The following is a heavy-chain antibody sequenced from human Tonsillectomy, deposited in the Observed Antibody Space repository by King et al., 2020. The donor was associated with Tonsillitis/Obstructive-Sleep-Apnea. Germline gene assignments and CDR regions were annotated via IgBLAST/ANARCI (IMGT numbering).Heavy chain of an antibody. Sequence: QLVQSGGGLVQPGRSLRLSCAASGFTFDDYAMHWVRQAPGKGLEWVSGISWNSGSIGYADSVKGRFTISRDNAKNSLYLQMNSLRAEDTALYYCAKDGRGGYYYYNYMDVWGKGTTVTVSS. CDR1: GFTFDDYA. CDR3: AKDGRGGYYYYNYMDV. J-gene: IGHJ6*03. V-gene: IGHV3-9*01. CDR2: ISWNSGSI. D-gene: IGHD2-15*01.